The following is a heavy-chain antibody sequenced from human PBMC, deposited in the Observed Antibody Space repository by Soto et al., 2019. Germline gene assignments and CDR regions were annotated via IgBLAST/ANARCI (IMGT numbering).Heavy chain of an antibody. CDR3: ARGITVAFDX. Sequence: GGALRLSWAASGFTFSSYGMHWVRQAPGKGMEWVAVIWYDGSNKYYSDSVKGRFTISRDNSKNTLYLQMNSLRAEETAVYYCARGITVAFDXWGQGTMVTVSX. J-gene: IGHJ4*02. CDR2: IWYDGSNK. CDR1: GFTFSSYG. V-gene: IGHV3-33*01. D-gene: IGHD4-17*01.